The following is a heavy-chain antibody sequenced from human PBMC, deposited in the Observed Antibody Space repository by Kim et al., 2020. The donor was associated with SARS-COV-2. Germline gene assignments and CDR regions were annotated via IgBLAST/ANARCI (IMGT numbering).Heavy chain of an antibody. J-gene: IGHJ5*02. V-gene: IGHV4-4*02. CDR2: IYHSGTT. CDR3: ASRTSTVTTRWFAP. Sequence: SETLSLTCAVSGGSITSDNWWSWVRQPPGKGLEWIGEIYHSGTTIYNPSLRSRITVSVDKSKNHFSLSLSSVTAADTAVYYCASRTSTVTTRWFAPWAREPWSPSPQ. D-gene: IGHD4-17*01. CDR1: GGSITSDNW.